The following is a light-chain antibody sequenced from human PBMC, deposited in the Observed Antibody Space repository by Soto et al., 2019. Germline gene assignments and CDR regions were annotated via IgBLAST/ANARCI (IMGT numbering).Light chain of an antibody. J-gene: IGKJ4*01. CDR2: DAS. Sequence: EIVLTQYPATLSLSPGERATLSCRASQSVSSYLAWYQQKPGQAPRLLIYDASNRATGIPARFSGSGSGTDFTLTISSLEPEDCAVYYCQQRSNWPPLTFGGGTKVEIK. CDR3: QQRSNWPPLT. V-gene: IGKV3-11*01. CDR1: QSVSSY.